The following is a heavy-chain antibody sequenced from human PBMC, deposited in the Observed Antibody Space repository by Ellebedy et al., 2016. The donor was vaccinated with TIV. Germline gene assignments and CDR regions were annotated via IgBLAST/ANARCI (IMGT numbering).Heavy chain of an antibody. J-gene: IGHJ4*02. V-gene: IGHV3-21*01. CDR3: ARDEWDCSGGSCYSSDY. CDR2: ISSSSSYI. D-gene: IGHD2-15*01. CDR1: GFTFSSYA. Sequence: GESLKISCAASGFTFSSYAMSWVRQAPGKGLEWVSSISSSSSYIYYADSVKGRFTISRDNAKNSLYLQMNSLRAEDTAVYYCARDEWDCSGGSCYSSDYWGQGTLVTVSS.